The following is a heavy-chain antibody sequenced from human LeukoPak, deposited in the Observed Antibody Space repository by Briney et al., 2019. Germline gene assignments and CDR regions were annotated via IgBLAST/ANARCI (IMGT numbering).Heavy chain of an antibody. CDR3: ARDSAVVTAIQYYFDY. CDR2: IIPILGIA. J-gene: IGHJ4*02. V-gene: IGHV1-69*04. CDR1: GGTFRSYA. Sequence: ASVKVSCMASGGTFRSYAISWVRQAPGQGLEWMGRIIPILGIANYAQKFQGRVTITADKSTSTAYMELSSLRSEDTAVYYCARDSAVVTAIQYYFDYWGQGTLVTVSS. D-gene: IGHD2-21*02.